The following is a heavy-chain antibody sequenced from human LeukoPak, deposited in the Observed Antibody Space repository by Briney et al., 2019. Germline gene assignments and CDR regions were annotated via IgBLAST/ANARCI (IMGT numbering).Heavy chain of an antibody. CDR2: IYYSGST. J-gene: IGHJ4*02. V-gene: IGHV4-59*12. D-gene: IGHD1-26*01. Sequence: SETLSLTCTVSGGSISGYYWSWIRQSPGKGLEWIGYIYYSGSTNYNPSLKSRVTISVDTPKNQFSLKLTSVTAADTAVYYCARESYSMSWYYFDYWGQGTLVTVSS. CDR1: GGSISGYY. CDR3: ARESYSMSWYYFDY.